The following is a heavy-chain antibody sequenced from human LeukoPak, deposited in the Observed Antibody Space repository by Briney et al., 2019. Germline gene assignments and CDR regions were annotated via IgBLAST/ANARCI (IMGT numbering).Heavy chain of an antibody. CDR1: GGSFSGYY. V-gene: IGHV4-34*01. D-gene: IGHD2-2*01. CDR3: ARRPPTRQANNWFDP. Sequence: SETLSLTCAVYGGSFSGYYWSWICQPPGKGLEWIGEINHSGSTNYNPSLKSRVTISVDTSKNQFSLKLSSVTAADTAVYYCARRPPTRQANNWFDPWGQGSLVTVSS. CDR2: INHSGST. J-gene: IGHJ5*02.